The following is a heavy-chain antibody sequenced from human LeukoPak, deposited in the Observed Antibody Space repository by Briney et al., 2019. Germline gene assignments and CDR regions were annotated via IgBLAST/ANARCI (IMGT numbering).Heavy chain of an antibody. Sequence: SETLSLTCTVSAGSISSYYWSWIRQPPGKGLEWIGCISYTGSTKYNPSLKSRVTISADTSKNQFSLKLSSVTAADTAVYYCARPYSSGWYGVFDIWGQGTMVTVSS. CDR1: AGSISSYY. CDR3: ARPYSSGWYGVFDI. D-gene: IGHD6-19*01. CDR2: ISYTGST. J-gene: IGHJ3*02. V-gene: IGHV4-59*08.